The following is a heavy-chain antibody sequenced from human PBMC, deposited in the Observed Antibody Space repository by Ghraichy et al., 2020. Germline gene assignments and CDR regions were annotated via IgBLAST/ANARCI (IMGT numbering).Heavy chain of an antibody. CDR1: GFTFSSYA. CDR2: ISYDGSNK. V-gene: IGHV3-30-3*01. CDR3: ASPTGFLEWLPSYYYYGMDV. Sequence: GGSLRLSCAASGFTFSSYAMHWVRQAPGKGLEWVAVISYDGSNKYYADSVKGRFTISRDNSKNTLYLQMNSLRAEDTAVYYCASPTGFLEWLPSYYYYGMDVWGQGTTVTVSS. J-gene: IGHJ6*02. D-gene: IGHD3-3*01.